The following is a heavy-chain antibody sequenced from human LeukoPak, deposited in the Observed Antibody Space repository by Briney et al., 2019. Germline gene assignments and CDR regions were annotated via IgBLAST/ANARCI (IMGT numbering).Heavy chain of an antibody. V-gene: IGHV3-7*01. D-gene: IGHD6-13*01. CDR3: ARGDVISSSWWYYFDY. Sequence: PGGSLRLSCAASGFTFGSYWMTWVRQAPGKGLEWVANINQDGSEKYYVDSVKGRFTISRDNAKNSLYLQMNSLRAEDTAVYYCARGDVISSSWWYYFDYRGQGTLVTVSS. CDR2: INQDGSEK. CDR1: GFTFGSYW. J-gene: IGHJ4*02.